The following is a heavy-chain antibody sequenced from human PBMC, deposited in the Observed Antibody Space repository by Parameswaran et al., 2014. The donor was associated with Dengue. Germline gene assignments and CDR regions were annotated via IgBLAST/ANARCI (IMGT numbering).Heavy chain of an antibody. Sequence: PGASVKVSCKASGYTFTSYAMNWVRQAPGQGLEWMGWINTNTGNPTYAQGFTGRFVFSLDTSVSTAYLQISSLKAEDTAVYYCAREVRNIVVVPAADWFDPWGQGTLVTVSS. CDR1: GYTFTSYA. CDR2: INTNTGNP. V-gene: IGHV7-4-1*02. CDR3: AREVRNIVVVPAADWFDP. J-gene: IGHJ5*02. D-gene: IGHD2-2*01.